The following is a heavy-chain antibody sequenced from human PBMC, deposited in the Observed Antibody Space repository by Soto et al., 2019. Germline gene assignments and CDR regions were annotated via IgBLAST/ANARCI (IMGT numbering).Heavy chain of an antibody. CDR1: GYTFTSYD. CDR2: MNPNSGNT. CDR3: AREVVGTARD. D-gene: IGHD5-18*01. V-gene: IGHV1-8*01. Sequence: QVQLVQSRSEVKKPGASVKVSCKTSGYTFTSYDSNWVRQATGQGLEWMGWMNPNSGNTSYAHKFQGRVTMTRNTSISTAYMELSSLRSEDTAVYYCAREVVGTARDWGQGTLVTVSS. J-gene: IGHJ4*02.